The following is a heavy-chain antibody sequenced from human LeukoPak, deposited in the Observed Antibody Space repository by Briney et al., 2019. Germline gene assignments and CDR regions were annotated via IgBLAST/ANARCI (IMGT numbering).Heavy chain of an antibody. CDR2: IYPGDSDT. CDR1: GHTFTKSW. Sequence: GESLKISCKGSGHTFTKSWIGWVRQMPGIGREWMGIIYPGDSDTRYSPSVQGQVIISVDKSISTAYLQWSSLKASDTAMYFCAKLSGGYYFSPFDYWAQGTLVTVSS. J-gene: IGHJ4*02. V-gene: IGHV5-51*01. CDR3: AKLSGGYYFSPFDY. D-gene: IGHD3-22*01.